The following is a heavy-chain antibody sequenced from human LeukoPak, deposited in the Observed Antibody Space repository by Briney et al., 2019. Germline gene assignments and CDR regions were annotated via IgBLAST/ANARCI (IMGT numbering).Heavy chain of an antibody. V-gene: IGHV4-34*01. CDR1: GESFSGYY. CDR2: INHSGST. J-gene: IGHJ6*02. CDR3: ARAAGYYDSSGYYKYYYYYYGMDV. Sequence: SETLSLTCAVYGESFSGYYWSWIRQPPGKGLEWIGEINHSGSTNYNPSLKSRVTISVDTSKNQFSLKLSSVTAADTAVYYCARAAGYYDSSGYYKYYYYYYGMDVWGQGTTVTVSS. D-gene: IGHD3-22*01.